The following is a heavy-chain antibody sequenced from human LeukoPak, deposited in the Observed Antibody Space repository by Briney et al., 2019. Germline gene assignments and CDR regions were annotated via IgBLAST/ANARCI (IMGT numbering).Heavy chain of an antibody. Sequence: AGGSLRLSCAASGFTFDDYAMHWVRQAPGKGLEWVSGISWNSGSIGYADSVKGRFTISRDNAKNSLYLQMNSLRAEDTAVYYCTRDRNPTYYYDSSGGSDYWGQGTLVSVSS. D-gene: IGHD3-22*01. V-gene: IGHV3-9*01. CDR3: TRDRNPTYYYDSSGGSDY. CDR2: ISWNSGSI. CDR1: GFTFDDYA. J-gene: IGHJ4*02.